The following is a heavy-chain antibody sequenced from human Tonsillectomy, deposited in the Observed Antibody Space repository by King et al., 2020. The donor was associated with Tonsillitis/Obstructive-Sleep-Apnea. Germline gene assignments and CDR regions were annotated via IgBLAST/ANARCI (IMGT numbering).Heavy chain of an antibody. V-gene: IGHV4-39*01. CDR3: ARQEASRSPGWFDP. CDR2: IYYSGST. J-gene: IGHJ5*02. D-gene: IGHD1-26*01. Sequence: QLQESGPGLVKPSETLSLTCTVSGGSISSSSYYWGWIRQPPGKGLEWIGSIYYSGSTYYNPSLKSRVTISVDTSKNQFSLKLSSVTAADTAVYYCARQEASRSPGWFDPWGQGPLVTVSS. CDR1: GGSISSSSYY.